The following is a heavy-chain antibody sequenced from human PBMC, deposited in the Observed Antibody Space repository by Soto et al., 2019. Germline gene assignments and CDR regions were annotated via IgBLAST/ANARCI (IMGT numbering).Heavy chain of an antibody. J-gene: IGHJ6*02. V-gene: IGHV3-74*01. CDR3: ASNYAYAEGYYWYGIDV. CDR2: ISSYGSDT. Sequence: EVQLVESGGGLVLPGGSLRLSCEASGFTFSRYWMHWVRQAPGKGLVWVSRISSYGSDTHYADSVKGRFTISRDNAKNAVYLQMNSLRAEDTAVYYCASNYAYAEGYYWYGIDVWGQGTTVTVSS. CDR1: GFTFSRYW. D-gene: IGHD3-16*01.